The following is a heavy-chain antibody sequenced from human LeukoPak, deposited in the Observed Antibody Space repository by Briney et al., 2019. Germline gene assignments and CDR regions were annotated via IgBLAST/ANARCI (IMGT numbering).Heavy chain of an antibody. CDR1: GFTFSNAW. J-gene: IGHJ4*02. Sequence: GGSLRLSCAASGFTFSNAWMSWVRQAPGKGLEWVANIKQDGSEKYYVDSVKGRFTISRDNAKNSLYLQMNSLRAEDTAVYYCARERGYFDYRGQGTLVTVSS. CDR2: IKQDGSEK. CDR3: ARERGYFDY. V-gene: IGHV3-7*01.